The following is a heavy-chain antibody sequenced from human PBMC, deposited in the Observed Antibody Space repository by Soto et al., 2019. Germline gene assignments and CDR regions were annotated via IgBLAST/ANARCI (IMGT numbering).Heavy chain of an antibody. CDR2: VCYNENK. D-gene: IGHD5-12*01. Sequence: SETLSLTCSVSGGTLRSLTNYWGGVRPPTGKGLEWLGTVCYNENKYYNPSLKSRVTITVDTAKNQFSLNLRSVTAADTAMYFCARRERYNGSPGSVDPWGPGTLVTVS. CDR1: GGTLRSLTNY. CDR3: ARRERYNGSPGSVDP. V-gene: IGHV4-39*01. J-gene: IGHJ5*02.